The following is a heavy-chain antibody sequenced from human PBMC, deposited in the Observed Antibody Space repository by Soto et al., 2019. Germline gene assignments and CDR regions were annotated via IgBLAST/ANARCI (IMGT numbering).Heavy chain of an antibody. Sequence: QVQLVQSGAEDKKPGASVKVSCKASGYTFTDYAMHWVRQAPGQRLEWMGWINAGNGNTKYSQKFQGRVTITRDTSASTAYMELGSLRSEDTAVYYCARHGSAWDYWGQGTLVTVSS. CDR2: INAGNGNT. D-gene: IGHD6-19*01. V-gene: IGHV1-3*05. CDR1: GYTFTDYA. CDR3: ARHGSAWDY. J-gene: IGHJ4*02.